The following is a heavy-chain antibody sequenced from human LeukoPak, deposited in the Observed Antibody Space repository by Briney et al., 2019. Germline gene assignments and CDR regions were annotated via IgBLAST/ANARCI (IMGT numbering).Heavy chain of an antibody. V-gene: IGHV3-30*02. CDR3: VSLAVAGTTFDY. CDR1: GFNIRTYG. CDR2: VRYDGNTK. D-gene: IGHD6-19*01. J-gene: IGHJ4*02. Sequence: GGSLRLSCAASGFNIRTYGMHWVRQAPGKGLEWVAIVRYDGNTKNYVDSVKGRFTISRDTSKNTVFLQMNSLRAEDTALYYCVSLAVAGTTFDYWGQGTLVTVSS.